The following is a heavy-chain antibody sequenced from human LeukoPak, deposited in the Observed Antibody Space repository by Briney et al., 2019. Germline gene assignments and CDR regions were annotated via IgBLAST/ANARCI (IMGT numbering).Heavy chain of an antibody. D-gene: IGHD1-1*01. Sequence: GGSLRLPCAASGFTFGDYAMHWVRQAPGKGLEWVSLISGDGGSTYYADSVKGRFTISRDNSKNSLYLQMNSLRTEDTALYYCAKDMDNLEGVDYWGQGTLVTVSS. V-gene: IGHV3-43*02. CDR1: GFTFGDYA. J-gene: IGHJ4*02. CDR2: ISGDGGST. CDR3: AKDMDNLEGVDY.